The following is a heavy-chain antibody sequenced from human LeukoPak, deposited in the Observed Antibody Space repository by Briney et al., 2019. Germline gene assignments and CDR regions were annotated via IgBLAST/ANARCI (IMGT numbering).Heavy chain of an antibody. V-gene: IGHV3-21*01. J-gene: IGHJ4*02. CDR1: GFSFSSYD. CDR3: AKVPSFRPGYFDY. Sequence: PGGSLRLSCAASGFSFSSYDMNWVRQAPGKGLEWVSSISSSSSYIYYADSVKGRFTISRDNSKNSLFLQMNSLRAEDTAVYYCAKVPSFRPGYFDYWGQGTLVTVSS. CDR2: ISSSSSYI.